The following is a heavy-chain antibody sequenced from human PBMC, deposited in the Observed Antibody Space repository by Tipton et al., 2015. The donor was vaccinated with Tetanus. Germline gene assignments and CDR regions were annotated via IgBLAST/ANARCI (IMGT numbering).Heavy chain of an antibody. CDR2: IYYSGST. CDR3: ARGTGDS. CDR1: GGSISSYY. J-gene: IGHJ4*02. D-gene: IGHD1-14*01. V-gene: IGHV4-59*01. Sequence: TLSLTCTVSGGSISSYYWSWIRQPPGKGLEWIGYIYYSGSTNYNPSLKSRVTISVDTSKNQFSLKLSSVTAADTAVYYCARGTGDSWGQGTLVTVSS.